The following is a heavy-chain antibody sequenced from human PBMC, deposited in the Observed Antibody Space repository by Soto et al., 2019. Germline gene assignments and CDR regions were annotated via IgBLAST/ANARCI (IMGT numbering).Heavy chain of an antibody. Sequence: PGGSLRLSCAASGFTFSGSGMHWVRQASGKGLEWIGHIRTKANTYATAYAASVKGRFTISRDDSRSTAYLLMNTLKTEDTAVYYCATNNGSDSYDFASWARGTLVTVSS. CDR2: IRTKANTYAT. J-gene: IGHJ4*02. V-gene: IGHV3-73*01. D-gene: IGHD5-12*01. CDR3: ATNNGSDSYDFAS. CDR1: GFTFSGSG.